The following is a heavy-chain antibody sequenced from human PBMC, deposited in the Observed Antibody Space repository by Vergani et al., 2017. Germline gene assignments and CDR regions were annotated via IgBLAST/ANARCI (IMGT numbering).Heavy chain of an antibody. D-gene: IGHD1-1*01. CDR2: IYWNDDQ. CDR3: VYRKTEWGTTGCFCPFYNCDYMQV. CDR1: GFSLNTRGVS. Sequence: QITLKESGPTLVKPTQTLTLTCTFSGFSLNTRGVSVAWIRQPPGKALDWLAHIYWNDDQHYSPSLNNRVTITKDTSKNQVVLTMTNMDHVDTGTYYCVYRKTEWGTTGCFCPFYNCDYMQVLGKGTTGNV. V-gene: IGHV2-5*04. J-gene: IGHJ6*03.